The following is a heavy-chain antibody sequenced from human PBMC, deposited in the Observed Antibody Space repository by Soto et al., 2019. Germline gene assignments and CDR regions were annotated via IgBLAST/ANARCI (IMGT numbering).Heavy chain of an antibody. V-gene: IGHV4-4*02. D-gene: IGHD2-21*01. CDR2: IYRYGST. Sequence: QVQLQESGPRLVKPSGTLSLTCAVYGGSLSSCNWWSWVRQPPGKGLEWIGEIYRYGSTSYNPSPKRPVTIALDKYKNQISLKMTALTASDTAVYFCSGGGRPGQIDWFDPWGQGILVTVSS. CDR1: GGSLSSCNW. J-gene: IGHJ5*02. CDR3: SGGGRPGQIDWFDP.